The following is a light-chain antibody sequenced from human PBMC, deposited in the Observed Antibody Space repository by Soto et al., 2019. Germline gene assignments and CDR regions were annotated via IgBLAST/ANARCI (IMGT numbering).Light chain of an antibody. CDR1: SSDVGCNKY. J-gene: IGLJ1*01. V-gene: IGLV2-14*03. Sequence: QCALTQPASVSGSPGQSITISCTGTSSDVGCNKYVSWYQHYPGKAPKLMICDVSNRPSGVSNRFSGSKSGNTAFLTISGLQAEDEADYYCSAFTGTTYVFGTGTKVTVL. CDR3: SAFTGTTYV. CDR2: DVS.